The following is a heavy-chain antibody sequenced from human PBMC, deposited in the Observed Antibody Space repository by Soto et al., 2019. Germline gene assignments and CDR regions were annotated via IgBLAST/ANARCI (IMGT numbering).Heavy chain of an antibody. CDR3: ARGELLWFGELLR. CDR2: MNPNSGNT. Sequence: QVQLVQSGAEVKKPGASVKVSCKASGYTFTSYDINWVRLATGQGLEWMGWMNPNSGNTGYAQKFQGRVTMTRNTSTSAAYMELSSLRSEATAVYYCARGELLWFGELLRWGQGTLVTVSS. J-gene: IGHJ4*02. D-gene: IGHD3-10*01. CDR1: GYTFTSYD. V-gene: IGHV1-8*01.